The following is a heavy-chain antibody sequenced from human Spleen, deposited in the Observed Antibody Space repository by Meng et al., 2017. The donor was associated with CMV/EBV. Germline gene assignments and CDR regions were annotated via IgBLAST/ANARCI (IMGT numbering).Heavy chain of an antibody. D-gene: IGHD3-3*01. V-gene: IGHV1-2*02. J-gene: IGHJ6*02. CDR1: GYTFTGYY. CDR2: INPNIGGT. CDR3: ARDVRFLEWLGSPGGYYYGMDV. Sequence: ASVKVSCKTSGYTFTGYYMHWVRQAPGHGLEWMGWINPNIGGTKYAQNFQGRVTMTRDTSISTAYMELSRLRSDDTAVYYCARDVRFLEWLGSPGGYYYGMDVWGQGTTVTVSS.